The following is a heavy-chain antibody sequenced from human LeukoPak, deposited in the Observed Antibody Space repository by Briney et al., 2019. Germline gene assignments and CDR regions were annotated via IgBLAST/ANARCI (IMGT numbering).Heavy chain of an antibody. J-gene: IGHJ6*02. CDR2: ITWNSRIV. CDR1: GFTFDDYA. Sequence: PGGSLRLSCAASGFTFDDYAMYWVRQPPGKGLEWVSGITWNSRIVAYADSVKGRFTISRENAKNSLYVQMNSLRAEDTALYYFAKGLRDSSGFYIYYGMDVWGQGTTVTVSS. D-gene: IGHD3-22*01. V-gene: IGHV3-9*01. CDR3: AKGLRDSSGFYIYYGMDV.